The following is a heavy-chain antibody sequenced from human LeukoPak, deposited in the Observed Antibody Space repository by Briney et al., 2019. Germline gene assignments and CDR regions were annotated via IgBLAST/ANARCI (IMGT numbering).Heavy chain of an antibody. CDR3: ARCFYDSSGSSIDSFDT. V-gene: IGHV1-69*13. CDR2: IIPILGTA. CDR1: AGTFSISA. D-gene: IGHD3-22*01. Sequence: GASVKVSFNGAAGTFSISATRLAREAPGQGLEWMGGIIPILGTANYAQKFQGRVTITADESTSTAYMELSRLRSDDSAVYYCARCFYDSSGSSIDSFDTWGQGTMVTVSS. J-gene: IGHJ3*02.